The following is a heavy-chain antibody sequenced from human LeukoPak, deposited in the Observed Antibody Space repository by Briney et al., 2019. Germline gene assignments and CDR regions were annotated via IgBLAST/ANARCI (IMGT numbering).Heavy chain of an antibody. CDR3: ASALTRSGYLVDYYYYMDV. V-gene: IGHV4-59*11. J-gene: IGHJ6*03. CDR1: GGSISSHY. D-gene: IGHD3-22*01. CDR2: IYYSGST. Sequence: SETLSLTCTVSGGSISSHYWSWIRQPPGKGLEWIGYIYYSGSTNYNPSLKSRVTISVDTSKNQFSLKLSSVTAADTAVYYCASALTRSGYLVDYYYYMDVWGKGTTVTVSS.